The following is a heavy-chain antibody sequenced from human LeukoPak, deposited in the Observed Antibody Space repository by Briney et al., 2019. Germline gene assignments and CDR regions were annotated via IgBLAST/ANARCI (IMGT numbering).Heavy chain of an antibody. CDR3: ARNFALDY. Sequence: TGGSLRLSCAASGFTFINYWMAWVRQAPGKGLEWVSVIYSGGSTYYADSVKGRFTISRDNSKNTLFLQMNSLRAEDTAVYYCARNFALDYWGQGTLVTVSS. V-gene: IGHV3-53*01. CDR2: IYSGGST. CDR1: GFTFINYW. J-gene: IGHJ4*02.